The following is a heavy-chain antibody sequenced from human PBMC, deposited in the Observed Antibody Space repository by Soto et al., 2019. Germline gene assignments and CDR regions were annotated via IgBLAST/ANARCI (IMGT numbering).Heavy chain of an antibody. Sequence: QVQLVQSGAEVKKPGASVKVSCKGSGFTFSNYGFNWVRQAPGQGLEWVGWVSAYNGYTKSAQNFQDRLIMTTDTSTNTAYIELRGLRPDDTALYYCARGTSIAAPEGPWGQGTRVTVSS. CDR3: ARGTSIAAPEGP. V-gene: IGHV1-18*01. J-gene: IGHJ4*02. D-gene: IGHD3-3*02. CDR1: GFTFSNYG. CDR2: VSAYNGYT.